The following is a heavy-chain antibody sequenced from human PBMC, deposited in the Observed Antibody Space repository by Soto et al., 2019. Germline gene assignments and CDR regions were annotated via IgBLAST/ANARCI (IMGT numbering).Heavy chain of an antibody. Sequence: QVQLLQSGAEVKKPGASVKVSCKASGYRFTTYGITWVRLAPGQGLEWLGGISTYNGNTDYAQNLQDRVTMTTKTSTSTAYMEVTSLTSDDTAVYYCARGLGTNGLDVWGQGTTVTVSS. D-gene: IGHD7-27*01. CDR1: GYRFTTYG. V-gene: IGHV1-18*04. J-gene: IGHJ6*02. CDR2: ISTYNGNT. CDR3: ARGLGTNGLDV.